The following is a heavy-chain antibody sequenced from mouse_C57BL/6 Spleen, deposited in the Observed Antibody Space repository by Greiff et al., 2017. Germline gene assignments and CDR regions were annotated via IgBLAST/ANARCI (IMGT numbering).Heavy chain of an antibody. Sequence: QVQLQQPGAELVMPGASVKLSCKASGYTFTSYWMHWVKQRPGQGLEWIGEIDPSDSYTNYNQKFKGKSTLTVDKSSSTAYMQLSSLTSEDSAVYYGARFTTVVGDYWGQGTTLTVSS. CDR2: IDPSDSYT. D-gene: IGHD1-1*01. J-gene: IGHJ2*01. CDR3: ARFTTVVGDY. CDR1: GYTFTSYW. V-gene: IGHV1-69*01.